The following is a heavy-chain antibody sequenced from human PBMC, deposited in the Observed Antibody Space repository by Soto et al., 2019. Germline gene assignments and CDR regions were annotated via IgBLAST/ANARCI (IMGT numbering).Heavy chain of an antibody. CDR2: IGVYNGKT. J-gene: IGHJ6*02. Sequence: QEQLVQSGGEVKKPGASVRVSCKASGYTFTKYGITWVRQAPGQGLEWLGWIGVYNGKTNYARKLQGRVIMTAYTSASTASLELRSLRSDDTVVYYCSRARYCTSPSCYNHYYYGMDIWGQGTTVSV. V-gene: IGHV1-18*04. CDR1: GYTFTKYG. D-gene: IGHD2-2*02. CDR3: SRARYCTSPSCYNHYYYGMDI.